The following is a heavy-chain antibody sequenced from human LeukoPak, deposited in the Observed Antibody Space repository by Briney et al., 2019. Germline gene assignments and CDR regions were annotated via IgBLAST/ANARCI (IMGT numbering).Heavy chain of an antibody. Sequence: GGSLRLSCAASGFTFSNYTIHWVRQAPGKGLEWVANIKQDGSEKYYVDSVKGRFTISRDNAKNSLYLQMNSLRAEDTAVYYCARDDRWGQGTLVTVSS. J-gene: IGHJ4*02. CDR2: IKQDGSEK. V-gene: IGHV3-7*01. CDR1: GFTFSNYT. CDR3: ARDDR.